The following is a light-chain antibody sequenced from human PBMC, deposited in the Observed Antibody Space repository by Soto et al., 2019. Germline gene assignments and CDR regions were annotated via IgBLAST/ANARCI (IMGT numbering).Light chain of an antibody. CDR1: SSDVGGYNY. CDR2: DVS. Sequence: QSALTQPASVSGSLGQSITISCTGTSSDVGGYNYVSWFQQHPGKAPKLMIYDVSNRPSGVSNRFSGSKSGNAASLTISGLQAEDEAHYYCSSYTSSSTVVFGGGTKVTVL. CDR3: SSYTSSSTVV. V-gene: IGLV2-14*03. J-gene: IGLJ2*01.